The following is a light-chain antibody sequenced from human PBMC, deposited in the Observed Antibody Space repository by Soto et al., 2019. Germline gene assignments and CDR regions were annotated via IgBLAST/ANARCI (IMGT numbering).Light chain of an antibody. J-gene: IGLJ1*01. Sequence: QSVLTQPPSVSGAPGQRVTISCSGSSSNIGAGYDVHWYQQLPGTAPKLLIYGNSNRPSGVPDRFSGSKSGTSASLAITGLQAEDEADYYCQSYHSSLSTYVVGTGTKLTVL. CDR3: QSYHSSLSTYV. V-gene: IGLV1-40*01. CDR1: SSNIGAGYD. CDR2: GNS.